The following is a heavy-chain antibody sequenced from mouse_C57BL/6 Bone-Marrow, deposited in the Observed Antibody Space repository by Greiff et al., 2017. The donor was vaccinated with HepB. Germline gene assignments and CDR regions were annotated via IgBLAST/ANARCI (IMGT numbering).Heavy chain of an antibody. D-gene: IGHD2-3*01. V-gene: IGHV3-6*01. Sequence: EVKLQESGPGLVKPSQSLSLTCSVTGYSITSGYYWNWIRQFPGNKLEWMGYISYDGSNNYNPSLKNRISITRDTSKNQFFLKLNSVTTEDTATYYCARGGWLPHWYFDVWGTGTTVTVSS. CDR2: ISYDGSN. CDR3: ARGGWLPHWYFDV. CDR1: GYSITSGYY. J-gene: IGHJ1*03.